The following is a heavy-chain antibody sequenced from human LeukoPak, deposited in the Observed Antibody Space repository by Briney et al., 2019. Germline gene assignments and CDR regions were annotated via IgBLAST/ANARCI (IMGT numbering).Heavy chain of an antibody. CDR2: IIPIFGTA. D-gene: IGHD5-24*01. V-gene: IGHV1-69*13. CDR1: GYTFTSYG. Sequence: ASVKVSCKASGYTFTSYGISWVRQAPGQGLEWMGGIIPIFGTANYAQKFQGRVTITADESTSTAYMELSSLRSEDTAVYYCARGGRDGYNREYYYWGQGTLVTVSS. J-gene: IGHJ4*02. CDR3: ARGGRDGYNREYYY.